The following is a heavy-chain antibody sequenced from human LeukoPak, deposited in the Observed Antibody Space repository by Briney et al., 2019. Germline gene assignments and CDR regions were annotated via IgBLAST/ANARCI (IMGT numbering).Heavy chain of an antibody. CDR1: GGSISSYY. J-gene: IGHJ3*02. Sequence: SETLSLTCTVSGGSISSYYWSWIRQPPGKGLEWIGFIYYSGNTNYNPSLKSRVAISLATSKNQFSLTLSSVTAADTAVYYCAGHFDAFDIWGPGTMVTVSS. CDR2: IYYSGNT. CDR3: AGHFDAFDI. V-gene: IGHV4-59*08.